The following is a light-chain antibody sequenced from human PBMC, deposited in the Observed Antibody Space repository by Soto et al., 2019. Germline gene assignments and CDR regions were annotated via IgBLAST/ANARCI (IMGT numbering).Light chain of an antibody. CDR3: LQRSYWPPT. CDR2: DAS. Sequence: IVLTQFPGTLSLSPGERATLSCTASQSVSSYLAWYQQKPGQAPRLLIYDASNRATGIPARFSGSGSGTDFTLTISSLEPEDFAVYYCLQRSYWPPTFGQGTKLEIK. CDR1: QSVSSY. V-gene: IGKV3-11*01. J-gene: IGKJ2*01.